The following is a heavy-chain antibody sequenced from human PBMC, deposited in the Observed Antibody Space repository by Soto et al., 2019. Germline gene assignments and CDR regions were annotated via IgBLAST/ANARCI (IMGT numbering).Heavy chain of an antibody. D-gene: IGHD1-20*01. CDR1: GXNVGAFA. Sequence: LRLSCAASGXNVGAFAVNWVRQAPGKGLEWVSGISVSDAFIYYADSVRGRFSISRDASENILYLQMNSLRVDDTAIYYCTRETVAGITGLDYWGPGTLVTVSS. V-gene: IGHV3-23*01. J-gene: IGHJ4*02. CDR2: ISVSDAFI. CDR3: TRETVAGITGLDY.